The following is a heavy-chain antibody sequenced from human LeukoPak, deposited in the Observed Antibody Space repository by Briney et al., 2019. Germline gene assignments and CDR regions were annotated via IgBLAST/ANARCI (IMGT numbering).Heavy chain of an antibody. D-gene: IGHD5-12*01. Sequence: SDTLSLTCAVSVGSICNSYCSWARQPPGKGLEWIGYISTGGDIHYNPSLKSRASMSINTSNNQLSLTLTSVTTADTAVYFCVRGPGRGYSLEPWGQGSLVTVSS. V-gene: IGHV4-4*08. J-gene: IGHJ5*02. CDR3: VRGPGRGYSLEP. CDR1: VGSICNSY. CDR2: ISTGGDI.